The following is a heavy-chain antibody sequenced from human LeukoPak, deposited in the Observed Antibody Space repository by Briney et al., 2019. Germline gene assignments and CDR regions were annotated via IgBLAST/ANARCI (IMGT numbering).Heavy chain of an antibody. Sequence: SETLSLTCTVSGYSISTGYYWDWIRQSPGKGLECIGYIHYTGSTNYNPSLKSRVTISVETSKNQFSLKLKSVTAADTAVYYCARGGYYGSGNDFRFDPWGQGTLVTVSS. J-gene: IGHJ5*02. CDR3: ARGGYYGSGNDFRFDP. D-gene: IGHD3-10*01. CDR1: GYSISTGYY. CDR2: IHYTGST. V-gene: IGHV4-61*01.